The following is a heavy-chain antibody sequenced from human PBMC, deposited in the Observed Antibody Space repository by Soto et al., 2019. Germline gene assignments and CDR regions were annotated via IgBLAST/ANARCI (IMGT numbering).Heavy chain of an antibody. Sequence: ASVKVSCKVSGYTLTELSMHWVRQAPGKGLEWMGGFDPEDGETNYAQKFQGRVTMTEDTSTDTAYMELSRLRSEDTAVYYCARANWGSSDYYYYIDGWGKGTTVTVSS. CDR2: FDPEDGET. CDR3: ARANWGSSDYYYYIDG. CDR1: GYTLTELS. D-gene: IGHD7-27*01. J-gene: IGHJ6*03. V-gene: IGHV1-24*01.